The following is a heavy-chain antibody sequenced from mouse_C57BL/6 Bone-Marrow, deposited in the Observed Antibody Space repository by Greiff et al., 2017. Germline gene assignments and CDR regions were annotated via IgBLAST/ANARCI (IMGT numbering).Heavy chain of an antibody. CDR3: ARRMRAY. CDR2: IDPSDSYT. CDR1: GYTFTSYW. V-gene: IGHV1-59*01. J-gene: IGHJ3*01. Sequence: QVQLKQPGAELVRPGTSVKLSCKASGYTFTSYWMHWVKQRPGQGLEWIGVIDPSDSYTNYNQKFKGKATLTVDTASSTAYMQLSSLTSEDTAVYYCARRMRAYWGQGTLVTVSA.